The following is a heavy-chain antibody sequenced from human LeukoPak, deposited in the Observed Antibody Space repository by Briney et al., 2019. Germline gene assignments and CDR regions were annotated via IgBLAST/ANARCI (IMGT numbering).Heavy chain of an antibody. Sequence: SETLSLTCTVSGGSLSSYYWSWIRQPPGKGLEWIGYIFYSGNTNYNPSLESRITISIDTSKNQFSLKLNSVTAADTAVYYCARQDVVVPAAIPNLDAFDIWGQGTMVTVSS. V-gene: IGHV4-59*01. CDR3: ARQDVVVPAAIPNLDAFDI. CDR2: IFYSGNT. CDR1: GGSLSSYY. J-gene: IGHJ3*02. D-gene: IGHD2-2*01.